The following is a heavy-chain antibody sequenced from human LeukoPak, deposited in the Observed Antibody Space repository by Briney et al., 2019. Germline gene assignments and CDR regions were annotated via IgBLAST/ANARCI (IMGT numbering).Heavy chain of an antibody. CDR1: GCTFSSYA. Sequence: ASVKVSCKASGCTFSSYAISWVRQAPGQGLEWMGRIIPIFGTANYAQKFQGRVTITADKSTSTAYMELSSLRSEDTAVYYCARTYYYGSGSYYNRNYFDYWGQGTLVTVSS. V-gene: IGHV1-69*06. CDR2: IIPIFGTA. J-gene: IGHJ4*02. CDR3: ARTYYYGSGSYYNRNYFDY. D-gene: IGHD3-10*01.